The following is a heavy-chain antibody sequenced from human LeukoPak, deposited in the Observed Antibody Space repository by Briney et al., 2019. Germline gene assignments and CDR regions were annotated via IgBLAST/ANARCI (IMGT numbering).Heavy chain of an antibody. D-gene: IGHD3-10*02. CDR1: GFSLSSYA. CDR3: AELGITMIGGV. CDR2: ISYDGSKK. Sequence: GRSLRLSCAASGFSLSSYAMHWVRQAPGKGLEWVAIISYDGSKKYYADSVKGRFTISRDNAKNSLYLQMNSLRAEDTAVYYCAELGITMIGGVWGKGTTVTISS. V-gene: IGHV3-30*04. J-gene: IGHJ6*04.